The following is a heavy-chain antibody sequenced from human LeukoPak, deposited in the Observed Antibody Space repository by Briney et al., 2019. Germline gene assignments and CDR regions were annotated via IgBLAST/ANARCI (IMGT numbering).Heavy chain of an antibody. CDR3: AKDISRQWDYFDY. Sequence: PGGSLRLSCAASGFTFDDYAMHWVRQAPGKGLEWVSGISWNSGSIGYADSVKGRFTISRDNAKNSLYLQMNSLRAEDTALYYCAKDISRQWDYFDYWGQGTLVTVSS. V-gene: IGHV3-9*01. J-gene: IGHJ4*02. CDR1: GFTFDDYA. D-gene: IGHD6-19*01. CDR2: ISWNSGSI.